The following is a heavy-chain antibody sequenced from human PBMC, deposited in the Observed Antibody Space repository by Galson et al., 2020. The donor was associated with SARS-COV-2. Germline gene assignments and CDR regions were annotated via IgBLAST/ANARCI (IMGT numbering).Heavy chain of an antibody. J-gene: IGHJ4*02. D-gene: IGHD4-17*01. Sequence: SETLSLTCTASGVSISSYYWSWIRQPPGKGLEWIGYIYYSGSTNYNPSLKSRVTISVDTSKNQFSLKLSSVTAADTAVYYCARGYAVTTPFDYWGQGTLVTVSS. CDR2: IYYSGST. V-gene: IGHV4-59*01. CDR3: ARGYAVTTPFDY. CDR1: GVSISSYY.